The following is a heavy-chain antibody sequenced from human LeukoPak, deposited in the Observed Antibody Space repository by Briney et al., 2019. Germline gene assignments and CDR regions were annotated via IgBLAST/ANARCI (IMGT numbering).Heavy chain of an antibody. CDR1: GFTFSSYS. Sequence: PGGSLRLSSAASGFTFSSYSMNWVRQAPGKGLEWVSYISSSSSTIYYADSVKGRFTISRDNAKNSLYLQMNSLRAEDTAVYYCARDRAGYDPYYYYMDVWGKGTTVTVSS. V-gene: IGHV3-48*04. CDR2: ISSSSSTI. D-gene: IGHD5-12*01. CDR3: ARDRAGYDPYYYYMDV. J-gene: IGHJ6*03.